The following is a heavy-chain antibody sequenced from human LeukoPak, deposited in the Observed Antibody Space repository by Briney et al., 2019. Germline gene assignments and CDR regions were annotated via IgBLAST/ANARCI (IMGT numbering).Heavy chain of an antibody. CDR2: IYYSGST. D-gene: IGHD3-10*01. Sequence: SETLSLTCTVSGGSISSGGYYWSWIRQHPGKGLEWIGYIYYSGSTYYNPSLKSRVTISVDTSKNQFSLKLSSVTAADTAVYYCARAQRITMVRGVIVWFDPWGQGTLVTVSS. J-gene: IGHJ5*02. CDR1: GGSISSGGYY. V-gene: IGHV4-31*03. CDR3: ARAQRITMVRGVIVWFDP.